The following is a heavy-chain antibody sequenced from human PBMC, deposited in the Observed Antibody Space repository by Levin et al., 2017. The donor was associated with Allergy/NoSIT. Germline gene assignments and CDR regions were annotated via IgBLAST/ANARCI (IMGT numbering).Heavy chain of an antibody. J-gene: IGHJ5*02. Sequence: VASVKVSCKASGYTFTSYGISWVRQAPGQGLEWMGWISAYNGNTNYAQKLQGRVTMTTDTSTSTAYMELRSLRSDDTAVYYCARVRYSSGWYRWDWFDPWGQGTLVTVSS. CDR3: ARVRYSSGWYRWDWFDP. V-gene: IGHV1-18*01. CDR2: ISAYNGNT. CDR1: GYTFTSYG. D-gene: IGHD6-19*01.